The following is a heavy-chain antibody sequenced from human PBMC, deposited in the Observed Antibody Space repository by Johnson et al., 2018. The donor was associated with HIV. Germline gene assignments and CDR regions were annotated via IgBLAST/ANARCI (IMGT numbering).Heavy chain of an antibody. J-gene: IGHJ3*02. Sequence: QVQLVESGGGLVQPGGSLRLSCAASGFTFSDYYMNWVRQAPGKGLEWLSYISSSGTARYYADSVKGRFTISRDNAKTSLYLQMNSLRAEETAVFYCAREMAWEDAFDIWGQGTMVTVSS. D-gene: IGHD5-24*01. V-gene: IGHV3-11*04. CDR1: GFTFSDYY. CDR3: AREMAWEDAFDI. CDR2: ISSSGTAR.